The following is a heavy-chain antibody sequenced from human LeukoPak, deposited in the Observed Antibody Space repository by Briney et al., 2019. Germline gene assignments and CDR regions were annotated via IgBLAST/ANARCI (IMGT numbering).Heavy chain of an antibody. V-gene: IGHV6-1*01. D-gene: IGHD5-12*01. CDR1: GDSVSINSAA. CDR3: ATRGRLRGRVDY. J-gene: IGHJ4*02. CDR2: TYYRSKWYN. Sequence: SPTLSLTHAISGDSVSINSAAWNWGRQSPSRGLEWLGRTYYRSKWYNDYAVSGKSRITINPDTSKHQFSLHLNSVTPEDTAVYYCATRGRLRGRVDYWGQGTLVTVSS.